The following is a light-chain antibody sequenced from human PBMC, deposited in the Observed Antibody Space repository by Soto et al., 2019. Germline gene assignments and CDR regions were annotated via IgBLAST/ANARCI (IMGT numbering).Light chain of an antibody. CDR3: QQYSNWPPIT. V-gene: IGKV3-15*01. J-gene: IGKJ5*01. Sequence: ETVITHSPCTLSVSLGERATLSCRASQSVSIHLAWYQQKPGQAPRLLIYDTSTRATGIPARFSGSGSGTEFTLTISSLQSEDFAVYYCQQYSNWPPITFGQGTRLEIK. CDR1: QSVSIH. CDR2: DTS.